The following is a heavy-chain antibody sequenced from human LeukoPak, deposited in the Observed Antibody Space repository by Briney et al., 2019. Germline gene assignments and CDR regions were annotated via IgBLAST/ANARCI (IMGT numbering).Heavy chain of an antibody. D-gene: IGHD2-2*01. CDR1: GFTVSSNY. CDR2: INSDGSST. CDR3: AALRVVPAAMPDP. Sequence: GGSLRLSCAASGFTVSSNYMSWVRQAPGKGLVWVSRINSDGSSTSYADSVKGRFTISRDNAKNSLYLQMNSLRAEDTAVYYCAALRVVPAAMPDPWGQGTLVTVSS. J-gene: IGHJ5*02. V-gene: IGHV3-74*01.